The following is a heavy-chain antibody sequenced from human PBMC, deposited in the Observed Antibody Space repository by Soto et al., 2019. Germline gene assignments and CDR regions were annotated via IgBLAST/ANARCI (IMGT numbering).Heavy chain of an antibody. V-gene: IGHV4-30-2*01. J-gene: IGHJ4*02. CDR1: GGSISSGGYS. CDR2: IYHSGST. D-gene: IGHD2-21*01. CDR3: ARGNVVAIDY. Sequence: SETLSLTCAVSGGSISSGGYSWSWIRQPPGKGLEWIGDIYHSGSTYYNPSLKSRGTISVDRSKNQFSLKLSSVTAADTAVYYCARGNVVAIDYWGQGTLVTVSS.